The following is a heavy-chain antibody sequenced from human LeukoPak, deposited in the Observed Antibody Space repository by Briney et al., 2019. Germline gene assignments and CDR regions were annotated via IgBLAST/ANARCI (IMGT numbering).Heavy chain of an antibody. CDR2: FDPEDGET. CDR3: ATEQREYYYDSSGYYFL. V-gene: IGHV1-24*01. J-gene: IGHJ4*02. CDR1: GYTLTELS. D-gene: IGHD3-22*01. Sequence: ASVKVSCKVSGYTLTELSMHWVRQAPGKGLEWMGGFDPEDGETIYAQKFQGRVTMTEDTSTDTAYMELSSLRSEDTAVYYCATEQREYYYDSSGYYFLWGQGTLVTVSS.